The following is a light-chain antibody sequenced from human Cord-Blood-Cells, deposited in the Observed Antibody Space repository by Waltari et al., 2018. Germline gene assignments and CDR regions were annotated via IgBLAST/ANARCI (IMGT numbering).Light chain of an antibody. Sequence: SYVLTQPPSVSVAPGKTARITCGGNNNGSKSVHWYQQKPGQAPVLVIYYDSDRPSGIPELFSGSNSGNTAPLTISRVEAGDEADYYCQVWDSSSDHWVFGGGTKLTVL. V-gene: IGLV3-21*04. CDR1: NNGSKS. CDR2: YDS. J-gene: IGLJ3*02. CDR3: QVWDSSSDHWV.